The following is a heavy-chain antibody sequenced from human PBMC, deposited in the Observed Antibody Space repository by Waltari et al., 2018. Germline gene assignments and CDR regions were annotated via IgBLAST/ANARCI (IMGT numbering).Heavy chain of an antibody. CDR2: ILPIFGPA. J-gene: IGHJ4*02. CDR3: ARYADYDSSGYFGGYFDY. V-gene: IGHV1-69*01. CDR1: GGTFSSYD. D-gene: IGHD3-22*01. Sequence: QVQLVQSGAEVKKTGSSVKVSFKASGGTFSSYDISWVRKATGQGLEWMGWILPIFGPANYAPKVQGRVTITADESTSTAYMELSILISEDTAVYYWARYADYDSSGYFGGYFDYWGQGTLVTVSS.